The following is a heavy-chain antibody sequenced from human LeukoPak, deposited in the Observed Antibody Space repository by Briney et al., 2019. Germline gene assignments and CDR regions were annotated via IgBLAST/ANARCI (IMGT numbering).Heavy chain of an antibody. CDR3: ARLNWQLDHYFDY. D-gene: IGHD6-6*01. CDR2: INSDGSGT. Sequence: GGSLRLSCAASGFSFSTYWMHWVRQAPGKGLVWVSRINSDGSGTDYADSVKGRYSISRDNGKNTVYLQMNSLRAEDTAVYYCARLNWQLDHYFDYWGQGTPVTVSS. J-gene: IGHJ4*02. CDR1: GFSFSTYW. V-gene: IGHV3-74*01.